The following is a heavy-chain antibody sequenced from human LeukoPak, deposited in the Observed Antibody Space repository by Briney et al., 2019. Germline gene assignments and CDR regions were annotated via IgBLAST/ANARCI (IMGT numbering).Heavy chain of an antibody. CDR2: IYYSGST. J-gene: IGHJ6*02. Sequence: PSETLSLTCTVSGGSISSSSYYWGWIRQPPGKGLEWIGSIYYSGSTYYNPSLKSRVTISVDTSKNQFSLKLSSVTAADTAVYYCAFSTPMMDTNYYGMDVWGQGTTVTVSS. V-gene: IGHV4-39*01. CDR3: AFSTPMMDTNYYGMDV. D-gene: IGHD3-16*01. CDR1: GGSISSSSYY.